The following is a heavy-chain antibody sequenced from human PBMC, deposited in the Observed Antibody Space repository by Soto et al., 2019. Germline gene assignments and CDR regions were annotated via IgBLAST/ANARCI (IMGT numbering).Heavy chain of an antibody. J-gene: IGHJ4*02. Sequence: GGSLRLSCAASGFTFDDYTMHWVRQAPGKGLEWVSLISWDGGSTYYADSVKGRFTISRDNSKNSLYLQMNSLRTEDAALYYCAKEAPGAVAGQLDYWGQGTLVTVSS. CDR2: ISWDGGST. CDR3: AKEAPGAVAGQLDY. V-gene: IGHV3-43*01. CDR1: GFTFDDYT. D-gene: IGHD6-19*01.